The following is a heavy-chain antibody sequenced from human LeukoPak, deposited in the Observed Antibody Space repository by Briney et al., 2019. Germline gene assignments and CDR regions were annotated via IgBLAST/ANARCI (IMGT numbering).Heavy chain of an antibody. CDR3: TRDTAGYCSGGSCS. CDR2: IRSKAYGGTT. J-gene: IGHJ5*02. V-gene: IGHV3-49*04. Sequence: GGSLRLSCTASGFTIGDYAMSWVRKAPGKGLERVGFIRSKAYGGTTEYAASVKGRFHISRDDSKSIAYLQMNSLKTEDTAVYYCTRDTAGYCSGGSCSLGQGTLVNVSS. D-gene: IGHD2-15*01. CDR1: GFTIGDYA.